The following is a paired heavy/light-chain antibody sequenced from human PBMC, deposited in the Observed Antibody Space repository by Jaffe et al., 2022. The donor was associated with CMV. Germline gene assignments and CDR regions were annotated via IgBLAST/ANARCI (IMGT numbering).Heavy chain of an antibody. D-gene: IGHD6-19*01. CDR2: INPNSGGT. Sequence: QVQLVQSGAEVKKPGASVKVSCKASGYTFTGYYMHWVRQAPGQGLEWMGWINPNSGGTNYAQKFQGRVTMTRDTSISTAYMELSRLRSDDTAVYYCARDKRSSGWYLLNYWGQGTLVTVSS. J-gene: IGHJ4*02. CDR1: GYTFTGYY. CDR3: ARDKRSSGWYLLNY. V-gene: IGHV1-2*02.
Light chain of an antibody. V-gene: IGLV9-49*01. Sequence: QPVLTQPPSASASLGASVTLTCTLSSGYSNYKVDWYQQRPGKGPRFVMRVGTGGIVGSKGDGIPDRFSVLGSGLNRYLTIKNIQEEDESDYHCGADHGSGSNFVLVVFGGGTKLTVL. CDR3: GADHGSGSNFVLVV. CDR1: SGYSNYK. J-gene: IGLJ2*01. CDR2: VGTGGIVG.